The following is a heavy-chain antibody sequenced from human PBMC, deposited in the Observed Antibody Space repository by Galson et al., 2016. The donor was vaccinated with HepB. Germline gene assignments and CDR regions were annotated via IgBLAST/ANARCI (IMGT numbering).Heavy chain of an antibody. D-gene: IGHD6-13*01. J-gene: IGHJ4*02. Sequence: GLEWVATINQDGSDKYYVDSVKGRFTISRDNAKNSLYLQMNSLRAGDTAVYYCASDRRYSSWSFWGQGTLVTVSS. V-gene: IGHV3-7*03. CDR3: ASDRRYSSWSF. CDR2: INQDGSDK.